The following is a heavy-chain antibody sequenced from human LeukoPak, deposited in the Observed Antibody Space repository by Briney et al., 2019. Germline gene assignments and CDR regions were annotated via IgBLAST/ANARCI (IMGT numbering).Heavy chain of an antibody. D-gene: IGHD2-2*01. Sequence: GGSLRLSCAASGFTFSSYAMHWVRQAPGKGLEWVAVISYDGSNKYYADSVKGRFTISRDNSKNTLYLQMNSLRAEDTAVYYCAKDLLGYCSSTSCYGIDYWGQGTLVTVSS. CDR3: AKDLLGYCSSTSCYGIDY. J-gene: IGHJ4*02. CDR2: ISYDGSNK. CDR1: GFTFSSYA. V-gene: IGHV3-30-3*01.